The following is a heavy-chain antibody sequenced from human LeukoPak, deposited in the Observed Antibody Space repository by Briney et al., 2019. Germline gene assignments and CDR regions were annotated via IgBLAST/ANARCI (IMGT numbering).Heavy chain of an antibody. CDR2: IYPGDSDT. CDR3: AQTYSSGWYTFWY. CDR1: GYSFTIYW. V-gene: IGHV5-51*01. J-gene: IGHJ4*02. Sequence: GESLNISCKGSGYSFTIYWIGWVRQMPGKGLEWMGIIYPGDSDTRYSPSFQGQVTISADKSISTAYLQWSSLKASDTAMYYCAQTYSSGWYTFWYWGQGTLVTVSS. D-gene: IGHD6-19*01.